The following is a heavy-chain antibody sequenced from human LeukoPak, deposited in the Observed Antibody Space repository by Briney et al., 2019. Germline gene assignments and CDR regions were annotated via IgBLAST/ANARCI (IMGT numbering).Heavy chain of an antibody. V-gene: IGHV1-69*04. CDR3: ATLLEWLPYHYYGMDV. CDR1: GGTFSSYA. D-gene: IGHD3-3*01. CDR2: IIPILGIA. Sequence: ASVKVSCKASGGTFSSYAISWVRQAPGQGLEWMGRIIPILGIANYAQKFQGRVTITADKSTSTAYMELSSLRSEDTAVYYCATLLEWLPYHYYGMDVWGQGTTVTVSS. J-gene: IGHJ6*02.